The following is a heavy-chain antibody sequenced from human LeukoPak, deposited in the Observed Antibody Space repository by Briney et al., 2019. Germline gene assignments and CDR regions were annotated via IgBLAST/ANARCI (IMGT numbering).Heavy chain of an antibody. V-gene: IGHV3-23*01. CDR2: IGGRGGST. Sequence: PGGSLRLSCAASGFTFNNYAMSWVRQAPGKGLEWVSAIGGRGGSTYYADSLEGRFTIARDNSKDMVYLQMNSLKVEDTAIYYCGKEGGAWGQGTKVTVSS. D-gene: IGHD3-16*01. J-gene: IGHJ5*02. CDR1: GFTFNNYA. CDR3: GKEGGA.